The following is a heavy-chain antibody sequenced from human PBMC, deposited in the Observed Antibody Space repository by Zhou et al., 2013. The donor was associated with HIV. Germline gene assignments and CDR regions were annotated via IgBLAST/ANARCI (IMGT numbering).Heavy chain of an antibody. Sequence: QLNLEQSGAEVKRPGASVKVSCKASGYTFTGFGISWVRQAPGQGLEWMGWISSYRGYTNYAQKLQGRVTVTTDTSTSTAYMELRNLRSDDTAVYYCARALSTTWNAGGYYYMDVWGKGTAVTVS. V-gene: IGHV1-18*01. CDR1: GYTFTGFG. CDR3: ARALSTTWNAGGYYYMDV. D-gene: IGHD1-1*01. J-gene: IGHJ6*03. CDR2: ISSYRGYT.